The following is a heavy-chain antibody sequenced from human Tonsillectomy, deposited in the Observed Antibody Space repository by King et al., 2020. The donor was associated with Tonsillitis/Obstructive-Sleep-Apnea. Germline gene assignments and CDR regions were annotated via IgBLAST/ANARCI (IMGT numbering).Heavy chain of an antibody. V-gene: IGHV4-34*01. J-gene: IGHJ4*02. Sequence: VQLQQWGAGLLKPSEPLSLTCAVYGGSLSSYYWTWIRQPPEKGLEWIGEINHSGSANYSPSLKSRVTLSIDMSKNQFSLRLSSVTAADTAVYYCARGYGTATTFYFDYWGQGTLLTVSS. CDR1: GGSLSSYY. CDR2: INHSGSA. CDR3: ARGYGTATTFYFDY. D-gene: IGHD1-1*01.